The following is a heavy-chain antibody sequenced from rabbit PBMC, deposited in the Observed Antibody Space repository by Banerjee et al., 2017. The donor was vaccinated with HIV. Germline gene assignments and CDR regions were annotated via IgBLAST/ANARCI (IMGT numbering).Heavy chain of an antibody. CDR1: GFSFSSGYD. V-gene: IGHV1S40*01. D-gene: IGHD4-2*01. Sequence: QSLEESGGDLVKPGGSLTLTCKASGFSFSSGYDMRWVRQAPGKGLEWIGYVYTGSGVTWYADWVNGRFTISKASSTTVTLKLNSLTAADTATYFCARGHAGSSWGLDLWGQGTLVTVS. J-gene: IGHJ3*01. CDR2: VYTGSGVT. CDR3: ARGHAGSSWGLDL.